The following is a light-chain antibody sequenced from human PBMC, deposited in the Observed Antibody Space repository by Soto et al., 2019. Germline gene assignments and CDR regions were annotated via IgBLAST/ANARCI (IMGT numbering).Light chain of an antibody. CDR1: QDINAY. CDR3: QQYRIFPIT. J-gene: IGKJ5*01. CDR2: DAS. V-gene: IGKV1-33*01. Sequence: DIQLTQSPSSLSVSVGDRVTITCQASQDINAYLNWYQQKPGKAPRLLIYDASNLETGVTSRFSGGGSGTHFTFTISSLQPEDVATYYCQQYRIFPITLGQGTRLESK.